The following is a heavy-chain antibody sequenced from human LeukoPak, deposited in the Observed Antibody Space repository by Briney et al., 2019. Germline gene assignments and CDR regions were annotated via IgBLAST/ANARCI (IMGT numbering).Heavy chain of an antibody. Sequence: PGESLKISCKGSGYSLTSYWIGWVRQLPGKGLEWMGLIYPGDSDTRYSPSFQGQVTISADKSISTAYLQWSSLKASDTAMYYCARHLYSSSSQAFGYWGQGTLVTVSS. V-gene: IGHV5-51*01. CDR1: GYSLTSYW. CDR3: ARHLYSSSSQAFGY. CDR2: IYPGDSDT. J-gene: IGHJ4*02. D-gene: IGHD6-6*01.